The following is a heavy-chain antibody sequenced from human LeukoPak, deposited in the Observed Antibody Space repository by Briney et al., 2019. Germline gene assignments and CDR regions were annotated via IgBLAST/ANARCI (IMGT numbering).Heavy chain of an antibody. CDR2: IYYSGST. J-gene: IGHJ6*03. Sequence: SETLSLTCTVSGGSISSYYWSWIRQPPRKGLEWIGYIYYSGSTNYNPSLKSRVTISVDTSKNQFSLKLSSVTAADTAVYYCARVSDSNYYYYYYYMDVWGKGTTVTVSS. CDR3: ARVSDSNYYYYYYYMDV. D-gene: IGHD4-11*01. CDR1: GGSISSYY. V-gene: IGHV4-59*01.